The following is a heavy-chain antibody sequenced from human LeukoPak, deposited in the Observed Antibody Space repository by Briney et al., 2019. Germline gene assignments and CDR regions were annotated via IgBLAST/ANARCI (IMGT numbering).Heavy chain of an antibody. CDR1: EFAFSKYA. Sequence: GGSLRLSCAASEFAFSKYAMNWVRQAPGKGLEWVSGINGSGVITFYADSVKGRFTISRDNSKNTLYLQMNSLRAEDTAIYYCAKDSSQGGDYFDSWGQGTLVTVSS. CDR3: AKDSSQGGDYFDS. V-gene: IGHV3-23*01. J-gene: IGHJ4*02. D-gene: IGHD3-16*01. CDR2: INGSGVIT.